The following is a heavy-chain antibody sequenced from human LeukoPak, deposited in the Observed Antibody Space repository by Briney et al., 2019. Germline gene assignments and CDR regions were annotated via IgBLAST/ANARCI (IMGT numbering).Heavy chain of an antibody. D-gene: IGHD7-27*01. CDR1: GGTFSSYA. CDR3: ARGAGEGYFDY. CDR2: IIPIFGTA. Sequence: ASAKVSCKASGGTFSSYAISWVRQAPGQGLEWMGRIIPIFGTANYAQKFQGRVTITTDESTSTAYMELSSLRSEDTAVHYCARGAGEGYFDYWGQGTLVTVSS. V-gene: IGHV1-69*05. J-gene: IGHJ4*02.